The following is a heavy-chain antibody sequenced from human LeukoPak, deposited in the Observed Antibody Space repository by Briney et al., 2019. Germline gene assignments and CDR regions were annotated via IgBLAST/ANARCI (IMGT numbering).Heavy chain of an antibody. CDR3: AATVAGKDY. V-gene: IGHV1-69*13. Sequence: ASVKVSCKASGYTFTGYYMHWVRQAPGQGLEWMGGIIPIFGTANYAQKFQGRVTITADESTSTAYMELSSLRSEDTAVYYCAATVAGKDYWGQGTLVTVSS. J-gene: IGHJ4*02. CDR1: GYTFTGYY. D-gene: IGHD6-13*01. CDR2: IIPIFGTA.